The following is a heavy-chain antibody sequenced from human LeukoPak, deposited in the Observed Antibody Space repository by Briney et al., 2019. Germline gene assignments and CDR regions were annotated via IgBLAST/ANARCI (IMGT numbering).Heavy chain of an antibody. D-gene: IGHD2/OR15-2a*01. CDR1: GFTFSSYG. V-gene: IGHV3-30*18. CDR3: AKYSDSTGAHYFDY. J-gene: IGHJ4*02. Sequence: TGGSLRLSCAASGFTFSSYGMHWVRQAPGKGLEWVAVISYDGSNKYYADSVKGRFTISRDNSKNTLSLQMNSLRVEDTALYYCAKYSDSTGAHYFDYWGQGTLVTVSS. CDR2: ISYDGSNK.